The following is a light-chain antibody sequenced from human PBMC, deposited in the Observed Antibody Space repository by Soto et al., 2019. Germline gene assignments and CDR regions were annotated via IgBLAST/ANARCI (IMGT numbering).Light chain of an antibody. CDR2: DDG. J-gene: IGLJ1*01. CDR1: NIGSKS. Sequence: SYELTQPPSVSVAPGQTARITCGGNNIGSKSVHWYQQKPGQAPVLVVYDDGDRPSGIPERFSGSNSGNTATLTISRVEAGDEADYDCQVWDSSSDHLYVFGTGTKVTVL. V-gene: IGLV3-21*02. CDR3: QVWDSSSDHLYV.